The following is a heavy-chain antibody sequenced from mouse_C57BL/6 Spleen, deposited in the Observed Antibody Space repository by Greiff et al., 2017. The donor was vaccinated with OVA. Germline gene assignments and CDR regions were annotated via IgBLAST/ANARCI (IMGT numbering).Heavy chain of an antibody. CDR3: ARCGYGSSYVYAMDY. D-gene: IGHD1-1*01. J-gene: IGHJ4*01. CDR1: GYSFTDYN. Sequence: EVKLMESGPELVKPGASVKISCKASGYSFTDYNMNWVKQSNGKSLEWIGVINPNYGTTSYNQKFKGKATLTVDQSSSTAYMQLNSLTSEDSAVYYCARCGYGSSYVYAMDYWGQGTSVTVSS. CDR2: INPNYGTT. V-gene: IGHV1-39*01.